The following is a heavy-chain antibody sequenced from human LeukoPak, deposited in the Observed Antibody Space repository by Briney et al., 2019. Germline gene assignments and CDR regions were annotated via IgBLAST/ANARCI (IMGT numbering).Heavy chain of an antibody. V-gene: IGHV3-15*01. CDR1: GFTFSNAW. CDR3: TTDLGASVKLRLGELSLYRDDY. Sequence: PGGSLRLSCAASGFTFSNAWMSWVRQTPGKGLEWVGRIKSKTDGGTTDYAAPVKGRFTISRDDSKNTLYLQMNSLKTEDTAVYYCTTDLGASVKLRLGELSLYRDDYWGQGTLVTVSS. J-gene: IGHJ4*02. D-gene: IGHD3-16*02. CDR2: IKSKTDGGTT.